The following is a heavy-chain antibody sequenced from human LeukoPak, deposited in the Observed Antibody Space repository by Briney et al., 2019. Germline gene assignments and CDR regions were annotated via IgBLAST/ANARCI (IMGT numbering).Heavy chain of an antibody. Sequence: GGSLRLSCAASGFTSSSYGMHWVRQAPGKGLEWVAVIWYDGSNKYYADSVKGRFTISRDNSKNTLYLQMNSLRAEDTAVYYCARGTYYYDSSGYSYFDYWGQGTLVTVSS. CDR3: ARGTYYYDSSGYSYFDY. CDR2: IWYDGSNK. CDR1: GFTSSSYG. D-gene: IGHD3-22*01. J-gene: IGHJ4*02. V-gene: IGHV3-33*01.